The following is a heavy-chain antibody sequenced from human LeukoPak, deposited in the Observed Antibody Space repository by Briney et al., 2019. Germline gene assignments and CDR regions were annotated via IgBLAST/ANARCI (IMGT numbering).Heavy chain of an antibody. D-gene: IGHD3-22*01. V-gene: IGHV1-46*01. J-gene: IGHJ3*02. Sequence: ASVKVSCKASGYTFTGYYMHWVRQAPGQGLEWMGIINPSGGSTSYAQKFQGRVTMTRDMSTSTVYMELSSLRSEDTAVYYCAREVTMKGAFDIWGQGTMVTVSS. CDR1: GYTFTGYY. CDR2: INPSGGST. CDR3: AREVTMKGAFDI.